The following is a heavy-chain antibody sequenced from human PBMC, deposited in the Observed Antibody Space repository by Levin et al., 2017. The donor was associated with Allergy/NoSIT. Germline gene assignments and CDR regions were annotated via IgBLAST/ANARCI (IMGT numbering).Heavy chain of an antibody. CDR1: GYTFTTYG. CDR2: ISGYNGNT. V-gene: IGHV1-18*01. D-gene: IGHD3-22*01. CDR3: ARETLAYYYDSGSYYYPAPSDY. J-gene: IGHJ4*02. Sequence: ASVKVSCKASGYTFTTYGISWVRQAPGQGLEWMGWISGYNGNTRYAQNLQGRVTMTTDTSTSTAYMELRSLRSDDTAVYYCARETLAYYYDSGSYYYPAPSDYWGQGTLVTVSS.